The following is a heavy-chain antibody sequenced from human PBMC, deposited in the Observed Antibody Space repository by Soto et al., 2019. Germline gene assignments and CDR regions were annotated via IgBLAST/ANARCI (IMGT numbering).Heavy chain of an antibody. CDR1: GGTSSSYA. D-gene: IGHD2-2*02. V-gene: IGHV1-69*01. Sequence: QVQLVQSRAEVRKPGSSVKVSCEASGGTSSSYAINWVRQAPGQGLEWMGGIIPIFGIGEYSQKFEARLSITADDSTGAVHMVLSSLRSDDTAVYYCARSVAGYCTGSSCHNFHYGLDVWGQGTTVTVSS. CDR2: IIPIFGIG. J-gene: IGHJ6*02. CDR3: ARSVAGYCTGSSCHNFHYGLDV.